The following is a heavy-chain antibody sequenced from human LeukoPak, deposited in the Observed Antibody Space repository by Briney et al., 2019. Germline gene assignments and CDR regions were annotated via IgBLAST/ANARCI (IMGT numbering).Heavy chain of an antibody. CDR3: ARAMVAGTRGEYYFDY. CDR1: GFTFSSYS. Sequence: GGSLRLSCAASGFTFSSYSMNWVRQAPGKGREWVSSISSSRSYIYYADSVKGRFTISRDNAKNSLYLQMNSLRAEDTAVYYCARAMVAGTRGEYYFDYWGQGTLVTVSS. J-gene: IGHJ4*02. V-gene: IGHV3-21*01. D-gene: IGHD6-19*01. CDR2: ISSSRSYI.